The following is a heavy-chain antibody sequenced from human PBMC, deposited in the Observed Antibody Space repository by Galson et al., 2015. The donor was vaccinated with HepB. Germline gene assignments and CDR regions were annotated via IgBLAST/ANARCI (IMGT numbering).Heavy chain of an antibody. J-gene: IGHJ4*02. CDR2: INPSGGST. CDR1: GYTFTSYY. D-gene: IGHD4-17*01. V-gene: IGHV1-46*01. CDR3: ARDSKDDDGDYYFDY. Sequence: SVKVSCKASGYTFTSYYMHWVRQAPGQGLEWMGIINPSGGSTSYAQKFQGRVTMTRDTSTSTVYMELSSLRSEDTAVYSCARDSKDDDGDYYFDYWGQGTLVTVSS.